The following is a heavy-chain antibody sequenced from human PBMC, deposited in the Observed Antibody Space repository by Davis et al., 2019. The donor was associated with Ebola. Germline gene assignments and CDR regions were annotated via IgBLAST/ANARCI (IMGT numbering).Heavy chain of an antibody. Sequence: PGGSLRLSCAASGFTFRSYAMHWVRQAPGKGLEWVAVISYDGGNKYYADSVKGRFTISRDNSKNTLYLQMNSLKTEDTAVYYCNAGIVVVVAATPFDYWGQGTLVTVSS. V-gene: IGHV3-30-3*01. CDR2: ISYDGGNK. D-gene: IGHD2-15*01. J-gene: IGHJ4*02. CDR1: GFTFRSYA. CDR3: NAGIVVVVAATPFDY.